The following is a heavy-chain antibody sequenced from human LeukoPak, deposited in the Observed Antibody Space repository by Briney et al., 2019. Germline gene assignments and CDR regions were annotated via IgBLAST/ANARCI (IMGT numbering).Heavy chain of an antibody. D-gene: IGHD3-3*01. V-gene: IGHV1-18*01. J-gene: IGHJ5*02. Sequence: GASVKVSCKASGYTFTSYGISWVRQAPGQGLEWMGWISAYNGNTNYAQKLQGRVTMTTDTSTSTAYMELRSLRSDDTAVYYCARDWTQITIFGVVKGLGWFDPWGQGTLVTVSS. CDR3: ARDWTQITIFGVVKGLGWFDP. CDR2: ISAYNGNT. CDR1: GYTFTSYG.